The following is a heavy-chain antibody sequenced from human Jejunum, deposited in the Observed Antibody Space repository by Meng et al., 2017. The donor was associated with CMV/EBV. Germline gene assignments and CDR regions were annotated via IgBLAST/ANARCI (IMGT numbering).Heavy chain of an antibody. CDR1: GFTFGNDY. J-gene: IGHJ4*02. V-gene: IGHV1-46*01. D-gene: IGHD3-16*01. Sequence: VQLVQSGAEGKKPGASVRISCKASGFTFGNDYFHWVRQAPGQGLEWMGVISASGGNTGYGQKFQGRVIMTRDTSTGTVYMDLSGLRSEDTAIYYCARDGPWAWGGSDYWGQGTLVTVSS. CDR2: ISASGGNT. CDR3: ARDGPWAWGGSDY.